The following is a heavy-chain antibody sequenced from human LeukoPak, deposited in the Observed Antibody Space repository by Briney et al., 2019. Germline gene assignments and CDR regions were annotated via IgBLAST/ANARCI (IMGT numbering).Heavy chain of an antibody. Sequence: PSETLSLTCTVSGGSISSYYWSWIRQPPGKGLEWIGYFHYSGSTNYNPSLKSRVTMSVDTSKNQFSLKLSSVTAADTAVYYCARLGDSSSRLYYFDYWGQGTLVTVSS. CDR3: ARLGDSSSRLYYFDY. CDR1: GGSISSYY. D-gene: IGHD6-6*01. CDR2: FHYSGST. J-gene: IGHJ4*02. V-gene: IGHV4-59*08.